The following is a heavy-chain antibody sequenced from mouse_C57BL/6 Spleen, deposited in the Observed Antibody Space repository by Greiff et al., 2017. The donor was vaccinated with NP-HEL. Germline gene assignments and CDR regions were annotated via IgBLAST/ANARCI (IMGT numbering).Heavy chain of an antibody. CDR3: ARRGSSGWAY. CDR2: INPGSGGT. V-gene: IGHV1-54*01. CDR1: GYAFTNYL. Sequence: QVQLQQSGAELVRPGTSVKVSCKASGYAFTNYLIEWVKQRPGQGLEWIGVINPGSGGTNYNEKFKGKATLTADKSSSTAYMQLSSLTSEDSAVYFCARRGSSGWAYWGQGTLVTVSA. D-gene: IGHD3-2*02. J-gene: IGHJ3*01.